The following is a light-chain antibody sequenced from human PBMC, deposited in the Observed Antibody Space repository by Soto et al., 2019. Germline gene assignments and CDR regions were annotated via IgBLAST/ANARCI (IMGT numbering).Light chain of an antibody. J-gene: IGKJ4*01. CDR3: QQRSNWLT. CDR2: DAS. V-gene: IGKV3-11*01. CDR1: QSVSSY. Sequence: EIVLTQSPATLSLSPGERATLSCRASQSVSSYLAWYQQKPGQAPRLLIYDASNRATGIPARFSGSGSGTDFTLTISSLELLDFAVYHRQQRSNWLTFGGGTKADIK.